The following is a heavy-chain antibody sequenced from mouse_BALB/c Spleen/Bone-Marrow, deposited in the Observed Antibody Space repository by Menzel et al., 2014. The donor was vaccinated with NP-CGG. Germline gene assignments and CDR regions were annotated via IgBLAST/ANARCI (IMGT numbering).Heavy chain of an antibody. CDR3: ARECYYGNYDYAMDY. D-gene: IGHD2-1*01. Sequence: QVQLQQSGAELVRPGASVKLSCKASGYTFTSYRMNWVKQGPEQGLEWIGRIDPYDSETHYNQKFKDKAILTVDKSSSTAYMQLSSLTSEDSAVYYCARECYYGNYDYAMDYWGQGTSVTVSS. V-gene: IGHV1-52*01. CDR2: IDPYDSET. CDR1: GYTFTSYR. J-gene: IGHJ4*01.